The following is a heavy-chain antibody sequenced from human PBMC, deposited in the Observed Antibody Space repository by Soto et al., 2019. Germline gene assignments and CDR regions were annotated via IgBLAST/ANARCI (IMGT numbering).Heavy chain of an antibody. D-gene: IGHD4-17*01. CDR2: MNPNSGNT. CDR3: ARTLYGDNVDY. CDR1: GYTFTSYD. Sequence: QVQLVQSGAEVKKPGASVKVSCKASGYTFTSYDINWVRQATGQGLEWMGWMNPNSGNTGYAHKSQGRVTMTRNTSISTAYMELGRLRSEPSAVYYCARTLYGDNVDYWGQGTLVTVSS. V-gene: IGHV1-8*01. J-gene: IGHJ4*02.